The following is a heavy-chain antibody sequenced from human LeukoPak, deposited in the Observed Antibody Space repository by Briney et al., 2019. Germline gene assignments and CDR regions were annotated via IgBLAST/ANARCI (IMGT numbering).Heavy chain of an antibody. Sequence: SETLSLTCTVSGGSISSSSYYWGWIRQPPGKGLEWIGSIYYSGSAYYNPSLKSRVTISVETSKNQFSLKLSSVTAADTAVYSCARRHYYGSGSYTYYFDYWGQGTLVTVPS. CDR2: IYYSGSA. D-gene: IGHD3-10*01. J-gene: IGHJ4*02. CDR3: ARRHYYGSGSYTYYFDY. CDR1: GGSISSSSYY. V-gene: IGHV4-39*01.